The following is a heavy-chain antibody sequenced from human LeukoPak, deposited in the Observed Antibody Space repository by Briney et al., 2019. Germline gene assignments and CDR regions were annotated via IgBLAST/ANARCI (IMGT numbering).Heavy chain of an antibody. CDR1: GFTFSSYS. CDR2: ISSSGSTI. J-gene: IGHJ1*01. D-gene: IGHD3-22*01. CDR3: ASGYDSSGYYPEYFQH. V-gene: IGHV3-48*04. Sequence: GGSLRLSCAASGFTFSSYSMNWVRQAPGKGLEWVSYISSSGSTIYYADSVKGRFTISRDNAKNSLYLQMNSLRAEDTAVYYCASGYDSSGYYPEYFQHWGQGTLVTVSS.